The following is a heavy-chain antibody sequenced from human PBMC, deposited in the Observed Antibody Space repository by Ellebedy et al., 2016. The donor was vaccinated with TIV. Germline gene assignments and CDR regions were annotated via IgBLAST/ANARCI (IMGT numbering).Heavy chain of an antibody. Sequence: SDTLSLTCTVPGGSISSGTYYWGWIRQPPGKGLEWIGTIYYSGSTYYNPSLKSRVSMSLDTSKNQFSLSLSSVTAADTALYYCARHALVLDIEPYDWFDPWGQGALVTVSS. CDR1: GGSISSGTYY. D-gene: IGHD3-3*02. V-gene: IGHV4-39*01. CDR2: IYYSGST. CDR3: ARHALVLDIEPYDWFDP. J-gene: IGHJ5*02.